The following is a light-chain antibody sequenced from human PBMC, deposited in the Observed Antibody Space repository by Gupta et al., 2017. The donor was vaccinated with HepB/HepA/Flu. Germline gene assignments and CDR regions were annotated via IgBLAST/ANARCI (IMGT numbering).Light chain of an antibody. CDR3: QQDYSART. J-gene: IGKJ3*01. Sequence: DIVMTQSPDSLAVSLGERATINCKSSQSVLYSSNNKNYLAWYQQKPGQPPKLLIYWASTRESGVPDRFSGSGSGTDFTLTISSLQAEDVAVYYCQQDYSARTFGHGTKVDIK. V-gene: IGKV4-1*01. CDR2: WAS. CDR1: QSVLYSSNNKNY.